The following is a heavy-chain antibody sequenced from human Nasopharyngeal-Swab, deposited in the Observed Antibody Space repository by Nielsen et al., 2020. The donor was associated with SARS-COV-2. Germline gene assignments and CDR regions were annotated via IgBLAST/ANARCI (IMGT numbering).Heavy chain of an antibody. V-gene: IGHV3-48*04. D-gene: IGHD5-12*01. J-gene: IGHJ4*02. CDR1: GFTFSPYT. CDR2: ITSGNSV. Sequence: ESPKISCATSGFTFSPYTMILVRQPPGNGLQWISYITSGNSVQYADSVRGRFTISRDNAKNSLYLQMNSLTAEDTAVYYCARERGGGYEDYWGQGTLVTVTS. CDR3: ARERGGGYEDY.